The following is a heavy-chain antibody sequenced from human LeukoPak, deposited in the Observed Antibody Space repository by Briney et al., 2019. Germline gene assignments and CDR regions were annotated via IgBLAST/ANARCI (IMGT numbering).Heavy chain of an antibody. CDR2: ISGSGGST. D-gene: IGHD3-22*01. Sequence: GGSLRLSCAASGFTFSSYAMSWVRQAPGKGLEWVSAISGSGGSTYYADSVKGRFTISRDNSKNTLYLQMNSLRAEDTAVYYCARAVEYYDSSGLNWFDPWGQGTLVTVSS. CDR3: ARAVEYYDSSGLNWFDP. CDR1: GFTFSSYA. V-gene: IGHV3-23*01. J-gene: IGHJ5*02.